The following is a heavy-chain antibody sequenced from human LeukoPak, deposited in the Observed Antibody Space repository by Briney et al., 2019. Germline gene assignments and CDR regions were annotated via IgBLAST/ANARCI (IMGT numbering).Heavy chain of an antibody. J-gene: IGHJ4*02. Sequence: GASVKVSCKASGYTFTGYYIHWVRQAPGQGLEWMGWINPNSGGTNYAQKFQGRVTMTRDTSISTAYMELSRLRSDDTAVYYCARASHIVVVPAAINMGLDYWGQGTLVTVSS. CDR2: INPNSGGT. D-gene: IGHD2-2*02. CDR3: ARASHIVVVPAAINMGLDY. CDR1: GYTFTGYY. V-gene: IGHV1-2*02.